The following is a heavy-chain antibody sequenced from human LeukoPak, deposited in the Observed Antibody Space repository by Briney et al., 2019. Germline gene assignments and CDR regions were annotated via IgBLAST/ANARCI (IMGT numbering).Heavy chain of an antibody. CDR2: ISAYNGNT. J-gene: IGHJ4*02. D-gene: IGHD1-1*01. CDR1: GYTFTSYG. Sequence: GASVKVSCKASGYTFTSYGISWVRQAPGQGLEWMGWISAYNGNTNYAQKLQGRVTMTTDTSTSTAYMELRSLRSDDTAVYYCAELNDGDPMMPFDYWGQGTLVTVSS. CDR3: AELNDGDPMMPFDY. V-gene: IGHV1-18*01.